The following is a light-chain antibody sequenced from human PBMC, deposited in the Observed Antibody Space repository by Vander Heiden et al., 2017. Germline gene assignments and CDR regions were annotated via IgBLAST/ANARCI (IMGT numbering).Light chain of an antibody. J-gene: IGLJ1*01. V-gene: IGLV2-14*01. CDR1: SSDGGGYNY. CDR3: SSHKSSSTLYV. CDR2: DVS. Sequence: QSAPTQPSTESGSSGLSITITCTGPSSDGGGYNYASWYQQHPGKAPKLIIYDVSNRPSGVSNRFSGSKSGNTASLTISGLQAEDEADYYCSSHKSSSTLYVFGTGTKVTVL.